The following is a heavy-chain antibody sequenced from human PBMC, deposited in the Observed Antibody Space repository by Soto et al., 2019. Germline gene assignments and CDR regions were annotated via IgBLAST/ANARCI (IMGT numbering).Heavy chain of an antibody. V-gene: IGHV3-15*01. CDR2: IKSKTDGGTT. D-gene: IGHD6-6*01. Sequence: GGSLRLSCAASGFTFSNAWMSWVRQAQGKGLEWVGRIKSKTDGGTTDYAAPVKGRFTISRDDSKNTLYLQMNSLKTEDTAVYYCTTASLDSSSPYYYYYYYMDVWGKGTTVTVSS. CDR3: TTASLDSSSPYYYYYYYMDV. CDR1: GFTFSNAW. J-gene: IGHJ6*03.